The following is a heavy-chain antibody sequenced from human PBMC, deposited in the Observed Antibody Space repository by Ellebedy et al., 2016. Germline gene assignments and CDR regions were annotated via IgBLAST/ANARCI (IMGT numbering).Heavy chain of an antibody. D-gene: IGHD2-15*01. V-gene: IGHV4-4*08. CDR1: GGSISSYY. CDR2: IYYSGST. CDR3: ARDIVVVVAATPVDGMDV. J-gene: IGHJ6*02. Sequence: SETLSLTCTVSGGSISSYYWSWIRQPPGKGLEWIGYIYYSGSTYYNPSLKSRVTISVDTSKNQFSLKLSSVTAADTAVYYCARDIVVVVAATPVDGMDVWGQGTTVTVSS.